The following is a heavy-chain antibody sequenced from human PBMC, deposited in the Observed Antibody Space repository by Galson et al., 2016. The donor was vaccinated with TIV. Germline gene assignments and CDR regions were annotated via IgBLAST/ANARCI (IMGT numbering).Heavy chain of an antibody. Sequence: SLRLSCAASGFIVSSNFMSCVRQAPGKGLEWVSIIYTDGSAYYADSVKGRFTISRDHSKNTLYLQMNSLGDEDTAMYYCAKALPPEPTVFGGPDFVRWGRGTLVSVSS. D-gene: IGHD3-10*02. CDR3: AKALPPEPTVFGGPDFVR. V-gene: IGHV3-53*01. J-gene: IGHJ4*02. CDR1: GFIVSSNF. CDR2: IYTDGSA.